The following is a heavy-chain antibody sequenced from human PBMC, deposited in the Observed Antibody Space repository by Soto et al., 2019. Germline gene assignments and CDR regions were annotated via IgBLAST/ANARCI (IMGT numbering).Heavy chain of an antibody. D-gene: IGHD3-22*01. CDR2: ISSSGNT. CDR3: ARAPMVLTRSYFHS. Sequence: SENLSLTCTVSDGSISNFYWSWIRQPPGKGLEWIGYISSSGNTNYNPALKSRGSISVDTSKNQFSLNLTSVPAAATAVYYCARAPMVLTRSYFHSWGQGTTVTVYS. J-gene: IGHJ4*02. V-gene: IGHV4-59*01. CDR1: DGSISNFY.